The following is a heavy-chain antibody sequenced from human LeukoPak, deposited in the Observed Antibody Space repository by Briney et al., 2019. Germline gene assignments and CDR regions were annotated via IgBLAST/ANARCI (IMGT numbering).Heavy chain of an antibody. V-gene: IGHV3-73*01. CDR1: GFTFSGSA. D-gene: IGHD4-23*01. CDR3: TRHGGTNLRDGNSAFDY. Sequence: GGSLRLSCAASGFTFSGSAMHWVRQASGKGLEWVGRIRSKANSYATAYAASVKGRFTISRDDSKNTAYLQMNSLKTEDTAVYYCTRHGGTNLRDGNSAFDYWGQGTLVTVSS. J-gene: IGHJ4*02. CDR2: IRSKANSYAT.